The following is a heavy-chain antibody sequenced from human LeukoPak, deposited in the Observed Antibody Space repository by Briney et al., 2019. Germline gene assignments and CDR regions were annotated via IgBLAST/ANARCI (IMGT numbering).Heavy chain of an antibody. Sequence: TLSLTCSVSGGSVSSGSYYWNWIRQPVGKGLEWIGRIHARETTDYNPSLQSRTTMSVDTPKTHFALNLKDVTAADTAVYYCARDPGDTYHDCYFDLWGRGTVVTVSS. J-gene: IGHJ2*01. CDR3: ARDPGDTYHDCYFDL. CDR2: IHARETT. CDR1: GGSVSSGSYY. V-gene: IGHV4-61*02. D-gene: IGHD4-17*01.